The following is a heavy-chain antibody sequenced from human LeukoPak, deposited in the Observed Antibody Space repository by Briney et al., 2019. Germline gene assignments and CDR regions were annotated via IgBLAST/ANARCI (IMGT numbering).Heavy chain of an antibody. CDR2: INHSGST. V-gene: IGHV4-34*01. D-gene: IGHD3-22*01. J-gene: IGHJ4*02. CDR1: GGSFSGYY. Sequence: SETLSLTCAVYGGSFSGYYWSWIRQPPGKGLEWIGEINHSGSTNYNPSLKSRVTISVDTSKNQFSLKLSSVTAADTAVYYCARHKPIPRYYYDSSGYTKWGQGTLVTVSS. CDR3: ARHKPIPRYYYDSSGYTK.